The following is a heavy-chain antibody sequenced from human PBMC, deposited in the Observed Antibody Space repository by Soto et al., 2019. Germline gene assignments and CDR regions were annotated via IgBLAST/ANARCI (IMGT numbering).Heavy chain of an antibody. D-gene: IGHD2-15*01. CDR2: IYGNDDD. J-gene: IGHJ3*02. CDR3: AHRRFEARWYWGAFDT. Sequence: GSGPTLVNPTQTLTLTCTFSGFSLTTTGVGVGWIRQPPGKALEWLGLIYGNDDDRFSSSLEERLTITKDTSKNQVVLTMTNMDPVDTATYFCAHRRFEARWYWGAFDTWGPGTKVTVSS. CDR1: GFSLTTTGVG. V-gene: IGHV2-5*01.